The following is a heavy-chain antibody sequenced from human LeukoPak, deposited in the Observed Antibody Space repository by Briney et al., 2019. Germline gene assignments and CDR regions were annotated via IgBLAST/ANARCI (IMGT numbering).Heavy chain of an antibody. V-gene: IGHV3-30*04. J-gene: IGHJ4*02. CDR3: ARDWAIFGAYDY. CDR1: GFTFSSYA. D-gene: IGHD3-3*01. CDR2: ISYDGSNR. Sequence: PGRSLRLSCAASGFTFSSYAMHWVRQAPGKGLEWVAVISYDGSNRYYADSVKGRFTISRDNSKNTLYLQMNSLRAEDTAVYYCARDWAIFGAYDYWGQGTLVTVSS.